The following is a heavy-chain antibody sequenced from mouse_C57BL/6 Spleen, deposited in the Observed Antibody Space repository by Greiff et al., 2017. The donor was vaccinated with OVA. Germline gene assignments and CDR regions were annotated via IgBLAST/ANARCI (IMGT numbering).Heavy chain of an antibody. V-gene: IGHV1-4*01. D-gene: IGHD1-1*01. J-gene: IGHJ2*01. CDR3: ARSLPLYVFDY. Sequence: VKLQESGAELARPGASVKMSCKASGYTFTSYTMHWVKQRPGQGLEWIGYINPSSGYTKYNQKFKDKATLTADKSSSTAYMQLSSLTSEDSAVYYCARSLPLYVFDYWGQGTTLTVSS. CDR1: GYTFTSYT. CDR2: INPSSGYT.